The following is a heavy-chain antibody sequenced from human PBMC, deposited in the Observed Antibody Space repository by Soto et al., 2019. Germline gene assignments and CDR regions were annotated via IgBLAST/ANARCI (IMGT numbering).Heavy chain of an antibody. CDR2: ISHDGGSK. Sequence: QVQLVESGGGVVQPGRSLRLSCAASGFIFSNYAMHWVRQAPGKGLEWVAVISHDGGSKTYADSVKGRFTISRDNSKNPLYLQMNSLRDEDTAVYYFAKRSPAYGDTRAHALDIWGQGTMVTVSS. D-gene: IGHD4-17*01. CDR1: GFIFSNYA. V-gene: IGHV3-30*18. J-gene: IGHJ3*02. CDR3: AKRSPAYGDTRAHALDI.